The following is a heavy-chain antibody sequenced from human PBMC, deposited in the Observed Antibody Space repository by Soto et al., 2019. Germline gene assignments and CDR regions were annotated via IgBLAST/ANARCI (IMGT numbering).Heavy chain of an antibody. CDR1: GYTFTGYY. J-gene: IGHJ4*02. D-gene: IGHD2-15*01. CDR2: INPNSGGT. CDR3: AGDRGGVVVAAKGNFDY. Sequence: ASVKVSCKASGYTFTGYYMHWVRQAPGQGLEWMGWINPNSGGTNYAQKFQGWVTMTRDTSISTAYMELSRLRSDDTAVYYCAGDRGGVVVAAKGNFDYWGQGTLVTVSS. V-gene: IGHV1-2*04.